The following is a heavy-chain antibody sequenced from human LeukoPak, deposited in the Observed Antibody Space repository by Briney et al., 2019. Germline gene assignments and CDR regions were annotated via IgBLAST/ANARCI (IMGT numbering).Heavy chain of an antibody. CDR2: ISGYNGNT. J-gene: IGHJ4*02. CDR1: GYTFTIHD. V-gene: IGHV1-18*01. D-gene: IGHD6-19*01. Sequence: ASVKVSCKASGYTFTIHDISGVRQAPGQGLEWMGWISGYNGNTDYAQNLQDRVTMTTDTSTTTAYMELRSLRSDDTAVYYCARTSSGWYLGDYWGQGTLVTVSS. CDR3: ARTSSGWYLGDY.